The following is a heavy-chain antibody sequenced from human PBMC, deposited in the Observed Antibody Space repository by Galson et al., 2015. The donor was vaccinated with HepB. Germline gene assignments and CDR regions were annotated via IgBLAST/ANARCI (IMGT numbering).Heavy chain of an antibody. CDR3: ARGVGDLDVSPYYYYGMDV. CDR1: GFTFDDYG. D-gene: IGHD4-17*01. V-gene: IGHV3-20*04. Sequence: SLRLSCAASGFTFDDYGMSWVRQAPGKGLEWVSGINWNGGSTGYADSVKGRFTISRDNAKNSLYLQMNSLRAEDTALYYCARGVGDLDVSPYYYYGMDVWGQGTTVTVSS. CDR2: INWNGGST. J-gene: IGHJ6*02.